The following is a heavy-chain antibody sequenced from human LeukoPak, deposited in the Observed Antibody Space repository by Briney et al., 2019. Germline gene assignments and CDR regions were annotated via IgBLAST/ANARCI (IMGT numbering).Heavy chain of an antibody. CDR2: IRYDGSNK. Sequence: PGGSLRLSCAASGFTFSSYGMHWVRQAPGKGLEWVAFIRYDGSNKYYADSVKGRFTISRDNSKNTLYLQMNSLRAEDTAVYYCAKATELVVAALGFDYWGQGTLVTVSS. J-gene: IGHJ4*02. CDR1: GFTFSSYG. D-gene: IGHD2-15*01. CDR3: AKATELVVAALGFDY. V-gene: IGHV3-30*02.